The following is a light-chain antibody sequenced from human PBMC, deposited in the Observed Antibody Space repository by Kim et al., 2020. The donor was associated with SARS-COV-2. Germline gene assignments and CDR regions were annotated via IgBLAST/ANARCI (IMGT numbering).Light chain of an antibody. Sequence: QSALTQPASVSGSPGQSITISCTGTSSDVGGYNFVSWYQQHPGKAPKFMIFDVSKRPSGVSNRFSGSKSGNTAYLTISGLQPEDEADYYCSSYASSSTWVFGGGTQLTVL. J-gene: IGLJ3*02. CDR1: SSDVGGYNF. V-gene: IGLV2-14*01. CDR3: SSYASSSTWV. CDR2: DVS.